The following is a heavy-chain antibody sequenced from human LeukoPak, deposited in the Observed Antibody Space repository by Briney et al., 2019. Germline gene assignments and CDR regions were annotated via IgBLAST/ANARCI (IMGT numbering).Heavy chain of an antibody. V-gene: IGHV4-30-4*01. J-gene: IGHJ3*02. Sequence: SQTLSLTCTVSGGSISSGDYYWSWIRQPPGKGLEWIGYIYYSGSTYYNPSLKSRVTISVDTSKNQFSLKLSSVTAADTAVYYCARQRVAVAGDAFDIWGQGTMVTVSS. CDR2: IYYSGST. CDR3: ARQRVAVAGDAFDI. CDR1: GGSISSGDYY. D-gene: IGHD6-19*01.